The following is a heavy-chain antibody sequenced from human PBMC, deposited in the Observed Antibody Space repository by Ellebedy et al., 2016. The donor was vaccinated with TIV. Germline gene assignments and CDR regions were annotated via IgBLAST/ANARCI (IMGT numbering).Heavy chain of an antibody. Sequence: GGSLRLXCKTSGFNFAVYWIGWVRQIPGEALEWMAIIYPGDSHTNYSPSFQRHVTVSADKSSATAYLEWNGLKASDSAMYYCATVRVPRDNGYWYFLNWGQGTLVTVSS. D-gene: IGHD2/OR15-2a*01. J-gene: IGHJ4*02. CDR1: GFNFAVYW. CDR2: IYPGDSHT. CDR3: ATVRVPRDNGYWYFLN. V-gene: IGHV5-51*01.